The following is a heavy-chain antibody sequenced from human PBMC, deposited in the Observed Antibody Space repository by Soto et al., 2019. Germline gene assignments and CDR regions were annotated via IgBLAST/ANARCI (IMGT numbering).Heavy chain of an antibody. CDR1: GYTFTGYY. CDR3: ARDIVVVPAAEYYYYGMDV. V-gene: IGHV1-2*02. Sequence: ASVKVSCKASGYTFTGYYMHWVRQAPGQGLEWMGWINPNSGGTNYAQKFQGRVTMTRDTSISTAYMELSRLRSDDTAVYYCARDIVVVPAAEYYYYGMDVWGQGTPVTVSS. CDR2: INPNSGGT. D-gene: IGHD2-2*01. J-gene: IGHJ6*02.